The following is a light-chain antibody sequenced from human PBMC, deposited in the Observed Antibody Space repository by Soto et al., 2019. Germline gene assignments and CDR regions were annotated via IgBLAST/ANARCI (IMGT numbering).Light chain of an antibody. CDR3: QQYTSYSEA. CDR1: QSIDTW. J-gene: IGKJ1*01. Sequence: MTLSPSTVSASVGDRVTIHCRASQSIDTWLAWHQQKPGQVPKLLISKASSLESGVPSRFSGSGSGTEFTLTISSLQPDDSATYYCQQYTSYSEAFGQGTKVDIK. CDR2: KAS. V-gene: IGKV1-5*03.